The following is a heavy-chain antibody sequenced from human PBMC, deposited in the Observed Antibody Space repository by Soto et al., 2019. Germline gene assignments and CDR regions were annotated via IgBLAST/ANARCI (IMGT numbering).Heavy chain of an antibody. V-gene: IGHV3-23*01. Sequence: GGSLRLSCAASGFNFSSYAMSWVRQAPGKGLEWVSVVSIGGSTHYADSVRGRFTISRDNSKNTLSLQMNSLTAEDTAVYFCAKRRGGGGNFDDWGKGALVIVSP. D-gene: IGHD2-15*01. J-gene: IGHJ4*02. CDR3: AKRRGGGGNFDD. CDR1: GFNFSSYA. CDR2: VSIGGST.